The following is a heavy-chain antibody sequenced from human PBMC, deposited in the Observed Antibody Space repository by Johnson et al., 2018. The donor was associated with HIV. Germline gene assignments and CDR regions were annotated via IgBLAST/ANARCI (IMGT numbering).Heavy chain of an antibody. J-gene: IGHJ3*02. CDR1: RFTLSNAW. V-gene: IGHV3-15*01. CDR3: AREDSAFDI. CDR2: FISRIAGGTT. Sequence: VHLAESVGGLVNPVGSLTLSCAASRFTLSNAWMSWARQAPVTGLDWVGQFISRIAGGTTDYLAPVKVRFTIYRDNSKNTLYLQMNRLRAEDPAVYYGAREDSAFDIWGKGTMVNVSS.